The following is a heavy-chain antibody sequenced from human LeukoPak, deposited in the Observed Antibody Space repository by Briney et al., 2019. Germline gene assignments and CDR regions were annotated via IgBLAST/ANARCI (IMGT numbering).Heavy chain of an antibody. CDR1: GGSFSGYY. J-gene: IGHJ4*02. CDR2: INHSGST. V-gene: IGHV4-34*01. D-gene: IGHD3-10*01. CDR3: ARAITMVRGVLYYFDY. Sequence: PSETLSLTCAAYGGSFSGYYWSWIRQPPGKGLEWIGEINHSGSTNYNPSLKSRVTISVDTSKNQFSLKLSSVTAADTAVYYCARAITMVRGVLYYFDYWGQGTLVTVSS.